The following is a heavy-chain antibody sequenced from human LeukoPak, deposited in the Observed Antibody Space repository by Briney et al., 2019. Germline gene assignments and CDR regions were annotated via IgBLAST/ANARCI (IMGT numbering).Heavy chain of an antibody. V-gene: IGHV4-34*01. CDR3: ARGRRAHWEYQLLPYNWFDP. J-gene: IGHJ5*02. D-gene: IGHD2-2*01. CDR1: GGSFSGYY. CDR2: INHSGST. Sequence: PSETLSLTCAVYGGSFSGYYWSWIRQPPGKGLEWIGEINHSGSTNYNPSLKSRVTISVDTSKNQFSLKLSSVTAADTAVYYCARGRRAHWEYQLLPYNWFDPWGQGTLVTVSS.